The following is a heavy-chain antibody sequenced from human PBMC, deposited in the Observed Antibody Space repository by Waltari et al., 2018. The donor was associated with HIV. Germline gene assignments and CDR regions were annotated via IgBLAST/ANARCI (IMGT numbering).Heavy chain of an antibody. D-gene: IGHD3-10*01. Sequence: QLRQSESEVKKPGASVRISCQASGYSVSDYAFNWVRQAAGQALQWPGWNETKIVKATTAQAFVRRYVLHLAVSLNTTNLEMSQLETQVSATYFGSGGRRSGWFRPWGGFDIWGQGTGLTVS. J-gene: IGHJ3*02. CDR1: GYSVSDYA. CDR2: NETKIVKA. V-gene: IGHV7-4-1*01. CDR3: SGGRRSGWFRPWGGFDI.